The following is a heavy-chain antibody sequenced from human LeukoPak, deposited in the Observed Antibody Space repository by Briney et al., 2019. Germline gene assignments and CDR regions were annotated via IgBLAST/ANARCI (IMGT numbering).Heavy chain of an antibody. Sequence: GGSLRLSCAASGFDFSICAMTWVRQAPGKGLEWVASIGSPGETYYADSVKGRFAVSRENSQNTVFLQLTSLTAEDTAVYYCAKDATPGNSIWDYFAYWGQGALVSVSS. CDR2: IGSPGET. J-gene: IGHJ4*02. CDR1: GFDFSICA. D-gene: IGHD2-15*01. CDR3: AKDATPGNSIWDYFAY. V-gene: IGHV3-23*01.